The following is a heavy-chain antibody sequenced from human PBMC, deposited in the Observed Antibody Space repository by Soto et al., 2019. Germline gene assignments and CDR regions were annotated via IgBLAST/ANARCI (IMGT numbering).Heavy chain of an antibody. D-gene: IGHD3-3*01. CDR2: ITTYNGNT. CDR3: ARIGGLLDWFKILVDY. J-gene: IGHJ4*02. V-gene: IGHV1-18*04. CDR1: GYTFSNYG. Sequence: ASVKVSCKASGYTFSNYGITWVRQAPGQGLEWMGWITTYNGNTNYAQKFHDRVTVTTDTSTSTAYMELRSLTSDDTGVYYCARIGGLLDWFKILVDYWGQGTLVTVSS.